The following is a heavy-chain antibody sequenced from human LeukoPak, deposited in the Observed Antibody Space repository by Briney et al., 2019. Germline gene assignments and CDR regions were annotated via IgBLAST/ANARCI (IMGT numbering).Heavy chain of an antibody. V-gene: IGHV3-30-3*01. J-gene: IGHJ6*02. Sequence: PGGSLRLSCAASGFTLSSYAMHWVRQAPGKGLEWVAVISYDGSNKYYADSVKGRFTISRDNSKNTLYLQMNSLRAEDTAVYYCARAILTGIQLSPWDYGMDVWGQGTTVTVSS. CDR3: ARAILTGIQLSPWDYGMDV. D-gene: IGHD5-18*01. CDR2: ISYDGSNK. CDR1: GFTLSSYA.